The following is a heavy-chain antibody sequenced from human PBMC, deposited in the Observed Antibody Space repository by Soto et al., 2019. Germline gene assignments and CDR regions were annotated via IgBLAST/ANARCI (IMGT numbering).Heavy chain of an antibody. Sequence: SVKVSCKASGGTFSSYAISRVRQAPGQGLEWMGGIIPIFGTANYAQKFQGRVTITADESTSTAYMELGSLRSEDTAVYYCARGGNYYGSGSNKFDYWGQGTLVTVSS. CDR1: GGTFSSYA. V-gene: IGHV1-69*13. CDR3: ARGGNYYGSGSNKFDY. D-gene: IGHD3-10*01. CDR2: IIPIFGTA. J-gene: IGHJ4*02.